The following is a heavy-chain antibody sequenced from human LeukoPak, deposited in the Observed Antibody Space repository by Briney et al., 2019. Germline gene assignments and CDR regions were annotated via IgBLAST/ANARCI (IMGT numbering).Heavy chain of an antibody. CDR2: ISGSGGST. D-gene: IGHD6-19*01. V-gene: IGHV3-23*01. CDR1: GFTFSSYA. J-gene: IGHJ4*02. Sequence: PGGSLRLSCAASGFTFSSYAMSWVRQAPGKGLEWVSAISGSGGSTYYADSVKGRFTISRDNAKNTLYLQMNSLRAEETAVYYCTRDLGVAALDNWGQGTLVTVSS. CDR3: TRDLGVAALDN.